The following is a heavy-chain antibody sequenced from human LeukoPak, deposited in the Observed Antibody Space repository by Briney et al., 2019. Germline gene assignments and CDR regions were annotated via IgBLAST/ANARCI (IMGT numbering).Heavy chain of an antibody. D-gene: IGHD1-26*01. J-gene: IGHJ4*02. V-gene: IGHV3-74*03. CDR1: GFSFSTSW. CDR2: ISSDGDIT. Sequence: GGSLRLSCVASGFSFSTSWMHWVRQIPGKGLVWVARISSDGDITTHADSVKGRFTISRDNAKNTLYLQINSLRVEDTAVYYCGRDEWGSLNCWGQGTLVTVSS. CDR3: GRDEWGSLNC.